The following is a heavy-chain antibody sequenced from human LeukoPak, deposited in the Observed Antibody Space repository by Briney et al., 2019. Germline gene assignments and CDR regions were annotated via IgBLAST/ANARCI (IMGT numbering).Heavy chain of an antibody. Sequence: SETLSLTCTVSGYSISSGYYWGWIRQPPGKGLECIGYIHYTGSTNYNPSLRSRVTISVDTSKNQFSLKLSSVTAADTAIYYCARGGYYGSGNDFRFDPWGQGTLVTVSS. V-gene: IGHV4-61*01. CDR2: IHYTGST. CDR3: ARGGYYGSGNDFRFDP. CDR1: GYSISSGYY. J-gene: IGHJ5*02. D-gene: IGHD3-10*01.